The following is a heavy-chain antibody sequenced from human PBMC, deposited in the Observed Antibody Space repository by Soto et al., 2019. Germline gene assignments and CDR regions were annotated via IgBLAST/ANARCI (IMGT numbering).Heavy chain of an antibody. CDR2: VCSSGST. Sequence: SETLSLTCYVSGGSVSSFCWTWIRQSPGKGLELIGSVCSSGSTYYNPSLQSRVAISVDTSKNQFSLKLKSVTAADTAIYYCARRTVNIRTFYSGLKTHCFDYWGQGAPVTVSS. CDR3: ARRTVNIRTFYSGLKTHCFDY. CDR1: GGSVSSFC. V-gene: IGHV4-59*04. D-gene: IGHD6-19*01. J-gene: IGHJ4*02.